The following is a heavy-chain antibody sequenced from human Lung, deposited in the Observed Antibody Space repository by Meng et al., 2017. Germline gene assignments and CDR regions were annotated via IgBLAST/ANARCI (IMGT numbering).Heavy chain of an antibody. Sequence: HVPPQESGPGLVKPSQTLSLTCTVSGGSISISNYYWSWIRQPPGKGLEWSGHIYNSGSTYYNPSLKSRITISVDTSKNQFSLKLSSVTAADTAVYYCARGQKGYFDLWGRGTLVTVSS. J-gene: IGHJ2*01. V-gene: IGHV4-30-4*01. CDR2: IYNSGST. CDR1: GGSISISNYY. CDR3: ARGQKGYFDL.